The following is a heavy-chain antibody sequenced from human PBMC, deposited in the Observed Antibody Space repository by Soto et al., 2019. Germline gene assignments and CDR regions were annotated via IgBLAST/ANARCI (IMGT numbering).Heavy chain of an antibody. V-gene: IGHV4-30-4*01. D-gene: IGHD1-1*01. Sequence: SETLSLNPTVPGGTIRSADLNCRLIRQPPASGMGGIGHIYNGGSTYYNPSLKCRVTISVDTSKNQFSLKLSSVTAADTAVYYCASFLPTTESRDRSWFDPWGQG. J-gene: IGHJ5*02. CDR2: IYNGGST. CDR1: GGTIRSADLN. CDR3: ASFLPTTESRDRSWFDP.